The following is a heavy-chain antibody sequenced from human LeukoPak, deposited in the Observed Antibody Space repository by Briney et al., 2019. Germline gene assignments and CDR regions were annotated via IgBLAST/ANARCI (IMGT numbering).Heavy chain of an antibody. CDR1: GYTFTSYA. J-gene: IGHJ4*02. V-gene: IGHV1-3*01. CDR2: INAGNGNT. D-gene: IGHD3-3*01. CDR3: AVTYYDFWSGFFPFSY. Sequence: VASVTVSCTASGYTFTSYAMHWVRQAPGQRLEWMGWINAGNGNTKYSQKFQGRVTITRDTSASTAYMELSSLRSEDTAVYYCAVTYYDFWSGFFPFSYWGQGTLVTVSS.